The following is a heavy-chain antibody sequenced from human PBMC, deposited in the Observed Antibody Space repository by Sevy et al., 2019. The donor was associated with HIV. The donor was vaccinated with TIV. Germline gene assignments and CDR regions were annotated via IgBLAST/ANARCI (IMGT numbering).Heavy chain of an antibody. V-gene: IGHV1-69*13. CDR3: ATLGGFSAFGGRYYIDY. CDR2: ITPLSTKT. D-gene: IGHD3-10*01. Sequence: ASVKVSCKASGGPFSSFAFSWVRQAPGQGLEWMGGITPLSTKTNYAQKFQGRVTITADESTSTAYMELGSLKPDDTAVYYCATLGGFSAFGGRYYIDYWGQGTLVTVSS. CDR1: GGPFSSFA. J-gene: IGHJ4*02.